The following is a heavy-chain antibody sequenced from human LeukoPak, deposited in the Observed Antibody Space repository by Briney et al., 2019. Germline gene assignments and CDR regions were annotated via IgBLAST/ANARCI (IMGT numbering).Heavy chain of an antibody. V-gene: IGHV4-59*01. CDR1: GGPISSYH. Sequence: SETLSLTCTVSGGPISSYHWSWIRQPPGKGLEWIGYMYHSGSTNYNPSLKSRVTISVDTSKNQFSLNLSSVTAADTAVYYCARASDSGWYLNYWGQGTLVTVSS. J-gene: IGHJ4*02. D-gene: IGHD6-19*01. CDR2: MYHSGST. CDR3: ARASDSGWYLNY.